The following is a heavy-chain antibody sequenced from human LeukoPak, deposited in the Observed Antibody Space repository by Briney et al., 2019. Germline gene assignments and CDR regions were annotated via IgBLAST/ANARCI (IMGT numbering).Heavy chain of an antibody. J-gene: IGHJ3*02. CDR1: GGSISSGGYY. Sequence: SETLSLTCTVSGGSISSGGYYWSWIRQPPGKGLEWIGYIYHSGSTYYNPSLKSRVTISVDRSKNQFSLKLSSVTAADTAVYYCARDEGAFDIWGQGTMVTVSS. CDR2: IYHSGST. V-gene: IGHV4-30-2*01. CDR3: ARDEGAFDI.